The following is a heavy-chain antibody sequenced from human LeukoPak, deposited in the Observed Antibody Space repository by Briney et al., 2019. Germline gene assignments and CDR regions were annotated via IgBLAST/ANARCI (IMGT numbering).Heavy chain of an antibody. Sequence: GESLKISCKGSGYSFTSYWIGWVRQMPGKGLEWMGIIYPGGSDTRYSPSFQGQVTISADKSISTAYLQWSSLKASDTAMYYCARSPPPYYYDSSGWDDYWGQGTLVTVSS. D-gene: IGHD3-22*01. V-gene: IGHV5-51*01. CDR1: GYSFTSYW. J-gene: IGHJ4*02. CDR3: ARSPPPYYYDSSGWDDY. CDR2: IYPGGSDT.